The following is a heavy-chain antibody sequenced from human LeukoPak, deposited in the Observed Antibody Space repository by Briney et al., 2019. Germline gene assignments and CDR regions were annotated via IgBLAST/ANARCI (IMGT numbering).Heavy chain of an antibody. D-gene: IGHD1-20*01. CDR2: IYYSGST. Sequence: SETLSLTCTVSGGSISSSNYYWGWIRQPPGKGLEWIANIYYSGSTYYNPSLKSRVTISIDKSKNQFSLKLSSVTAADTAVYYCARDFRERRGITGPHGMDVWGQGTTVAVSS. CDR3: ARDFRERRGITGPHGMDV. V-gene: IGHV4-39*07. J-gene: IGHJ6*02. CDR1: GGSISSSNYY.